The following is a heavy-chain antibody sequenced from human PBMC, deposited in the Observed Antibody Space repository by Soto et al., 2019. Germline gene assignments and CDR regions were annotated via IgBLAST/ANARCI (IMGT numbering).Heavy chain of an antibody. J-gene: IGHJ4*02. CDR2: ISYSGST. CDR3: ATMGTPAKELYYFDF. D-gene: IGHD1-1*01. V-gene: IGHV4-30-4*01. Sequence: PSETLSLTCTVSGGSISSGNYYWSWIRQPPGKGLEWIGFISYSGSTYYNASLKSRFTISVDTSKNQFSLNLSFVTAADTAVYYCATMGTPAKELYYFDFWGQGTLVTVSS. CDR1: GGSISSGNYY.